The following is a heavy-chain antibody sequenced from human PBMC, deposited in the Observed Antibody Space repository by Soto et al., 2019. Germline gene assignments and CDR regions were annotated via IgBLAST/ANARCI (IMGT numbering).Heavy chain of an antibody. V-gene: IGHV3-13*01. CDR3: ARDHYYSDMDV. CDR2: IGTAGDT. Sequence: RGSLRLSCGASGCTFSSYDMHWVRQATGKGLEWVSAIGTAGDTCYPGSVKGRFTISRENAKISLYLQMIGLRAGDTAVYYCARDHYYSDMDVWGQGTTVTVSS. J-gene: IGHJ6*03. CDR1: GCTFSSYD.